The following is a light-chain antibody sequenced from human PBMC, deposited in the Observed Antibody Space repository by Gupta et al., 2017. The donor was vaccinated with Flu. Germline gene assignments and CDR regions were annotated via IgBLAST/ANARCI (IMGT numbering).Light chain of an antibody. Sequence: CSGDAVPKQYSYWYQHKRGQAPVLLIYKDTERPSGVPERFSASTSGSTVTLTITGVQAEDEGDYYCQSADSTAWVFGGGTRLTVL. V-gene: IGLV3-25*03. J-gene: IGLJ3*02. CDR1: AVPKQY. CDR2: KDT. CDR3: QSADSTAWV.